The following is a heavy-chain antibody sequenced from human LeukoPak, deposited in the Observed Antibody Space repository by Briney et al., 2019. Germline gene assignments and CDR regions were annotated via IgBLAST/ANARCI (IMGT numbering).Heavy chain of an antibody. V-gene: IGHV3-74*01. CDR3: ARDVAGMDGY. J-gene: IGHJ4*02. D-gene: IGHD2-15*01. CDR2: MNEEWWTT. CDR1: GFPYRNYW. Sequence: PGGSLRLSCAASGFPYRNYWMRWVRQAQGKGLVWVSRMNEEWWTTDYADSVKGRFAISRDNAKNTLYLQMNSLRAEDAAVYYCARDVAGMDGYWGQGALVTVCS.